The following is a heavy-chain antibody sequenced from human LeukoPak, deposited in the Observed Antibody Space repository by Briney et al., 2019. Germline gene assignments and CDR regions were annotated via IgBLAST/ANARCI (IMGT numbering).Heavy chain of an antibody. CDR2: INQDGSQK. CDR1: GFTFSSYE. CDR3: ARKGWYSDL. V-gene: IGHV3-7*01. J-gene: IGHJ2*01. Sequence: PGGSLRLSCAASGFTFSSYEMNWGRQAPGKGLEWVASINQDGSQKYYVESLKGRFTISRDNAKNSHYLQMNSLRAEDTAVYYCARKGWYSDLWGRGTLVSVSS.